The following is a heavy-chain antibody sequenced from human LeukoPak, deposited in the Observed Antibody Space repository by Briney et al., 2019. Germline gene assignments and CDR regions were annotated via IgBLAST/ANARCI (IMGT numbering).Heavy chain of an antibody. J-gene: IGHJ4*02. D-gene: IGHD5-12*01. V-gene: IGHV3-30*03. Sequence: GRSLRLSCAASGFTFSSYGMHWVRQAPGKGLGWVAVISYDGSNKYYADSVKGRFTISRDNSKNTLYLQMNSLRAEDTAVYYCALGEYRRYDFQSAPMPPFGYWGQGTLVTVSS. CDR3: ALGEYRRYDFQSAPMPPFGY. CDR1: GFTFSSYG. CDR2: ISYDGSNK.